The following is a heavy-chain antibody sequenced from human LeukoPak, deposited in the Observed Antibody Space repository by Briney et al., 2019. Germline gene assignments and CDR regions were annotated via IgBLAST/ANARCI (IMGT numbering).Heavy chain of an antibody. D-gene: IGHD4-17*01. CDR3: ARDITVTTLVGYYYYGMDV. CDR2: IWYDGSNK. Sequence: GGSLRLSCAASGFTFSSYGMHWVRQAPGKGLEWVAVIWYDGSNKYYADSVKGRFTISRDNSKNTLYLQMNSLRAEDTAVYYCARDITVTTLVGYYYYGMDVWGQGTTVTVSS. J-gene: IGHJ6*02. V-gene: IGHV3-33*01. CDR1: GFTFSSYG.